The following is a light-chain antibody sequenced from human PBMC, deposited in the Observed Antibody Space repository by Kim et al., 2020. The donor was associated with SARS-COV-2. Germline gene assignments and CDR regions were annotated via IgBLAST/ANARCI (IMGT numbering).Light chain of an antibody. CDR1: QDIDNS. CDR3: QKYNSAPWT. CDR2: GAS. V-gene: IGKV1-27*01. Sequence: ASVGDRVTITCRASQDIDNSLAWYQQKPGTVPKVLIYGASTLQSGVPSRFSGSGSGTEFTLTIGSLQTEDVATYYCQKYNSAPWTFGPGTKVDIK. J-gene: IGKJ1*01.